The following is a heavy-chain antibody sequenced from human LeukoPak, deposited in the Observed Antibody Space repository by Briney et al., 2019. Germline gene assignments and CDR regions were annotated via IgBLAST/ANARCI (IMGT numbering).Heavy chain of an antibody. CDR3: ARGYSNWNYGVYNWFDP. J-gene: IGHJ5*02. CDR2: FSSGGST. Sequence: SETLSLTCIVPGGSISSSSYYWAWIRQSPGKGLEWIGTFSSGGSTNYNPSLKSRVTISVDTSKNQFSLKLSSVTAADTAVYYCARGYSNWNYGVYNWFDPWGQGILVTVYS. CDR1: GGSISSSSYY. D-gene: IGHD1-7*01. V-gene: IGHV4-39*07.